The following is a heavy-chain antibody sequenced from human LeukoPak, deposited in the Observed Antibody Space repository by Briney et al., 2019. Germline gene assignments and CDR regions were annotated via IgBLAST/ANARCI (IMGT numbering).Heavy chain of an antibody. CDR2: IYYSGST. V-gene: IGHV4-30-4*01. CDR3: ARDPGAVAATGTFDI. CDR1: GGSISSGDYY. Sequence: PSQALSLTCTVSGGSISSGDYYWSWIRQPPGKGLEWIGYIYYSGSTYYNPSLKSRVTISVDTSKNQFSLKLSSVTAADTAVYYCARDPGAVAATGTFDIWGQGTMVTVSS. D-gene: IGHD6-19*01. J-gene: IGHJ3*02.